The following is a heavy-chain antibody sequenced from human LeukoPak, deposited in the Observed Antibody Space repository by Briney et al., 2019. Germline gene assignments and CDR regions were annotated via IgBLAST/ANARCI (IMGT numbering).Heavy chain of an antibody. Sequence: GGXXXLSXXSXGXTFXNYVVYWVRQAPGKGLEWVAGMSHDGSNIYYADPVKGRFTVSRDNSKNTLYLQMNSLRVEDTAVYSCARESFGDYYFDYWGQGTLVTVSS. CDR1: GXTFXNYV. V-gene: IGHV3-30*14. D-gene: IGHD4-17*01. CDR2: MSHDGSNI. J-gene: IGHJ4*02. CDR3: ARESFGDYYFDY.